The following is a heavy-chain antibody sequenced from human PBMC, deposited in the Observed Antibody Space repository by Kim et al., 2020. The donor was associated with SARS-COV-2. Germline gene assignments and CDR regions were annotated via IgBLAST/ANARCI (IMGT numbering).Heavy chain of an antibody. V-gene: IGHV4-39*01. D-gene: IGHD5-12*01. CDR3: TRQYSGYARGAFDI. Sequence: SETLSLTCTVSGGSINSGSYYWGWIRQPPGKGLEWIGSIYYSGSTYYNPSLKNRVSISVDTSKNQFSLNLSSVTAADTAVYYCTRQYSGYARGAFDIWGQGTMFNGSS. CDR2: IYYSGST. CDR1: GGSINSGSYY. J-gene: IGHJ3*02.